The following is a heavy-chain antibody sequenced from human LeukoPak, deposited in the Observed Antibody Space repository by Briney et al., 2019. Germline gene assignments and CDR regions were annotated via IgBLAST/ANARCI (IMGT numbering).Heavy chain of an antibody. V-gene: IGHV4-30-2*01. CDR1: GGSISSGGYS. CDR2: IYHSGST. Sequence: PSETLSLTCAVSGGSISSGGYSWSWIRQPPGKGLEWIGYIYHSGSTYYNPSLKSRVTISVDRSKNQFSLKLSSVTAADTAVYYCARGGGTPTTVVTPFAYWGQGTLVTVSS. D-gene: IGHD4-23*01. CDR3: ARGGGTPTTVVTPFAY. J-gene: IGHJ4*02.